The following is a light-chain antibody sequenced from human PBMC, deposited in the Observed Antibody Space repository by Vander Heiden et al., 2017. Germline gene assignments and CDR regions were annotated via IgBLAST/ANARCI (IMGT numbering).Light chain of an antibody. Sequence: QSGLTQPPAASGATGQGVIISCSGTSSNLGRNAVTWYRQFPGAAPTLLIYVNNQRPSGVPDRFSGSKSGTSASLAISSLQSEDEAKFFCASWDDSRGAVVFGGGTQLTVL. CDR2: VNN. V-gene: IGLV1-44*01. CDR1: SSNLGRNA. J-gene: IGLJ2*01. CDR3: ASWDDSRGAVV.